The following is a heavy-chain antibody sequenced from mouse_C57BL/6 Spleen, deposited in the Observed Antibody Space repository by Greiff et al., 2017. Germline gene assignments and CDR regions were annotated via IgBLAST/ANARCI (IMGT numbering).Heavy chain of an antibody. CDR1: GFTFSDAW. Sequence: QRVESGGGLVQPGGSMKLSCAASGFTFSDAWMDWVRQSPEMWLAWVADIRNNANNRATYYAESVKGWFTMSMDDSKISVCLQLYSLSAEDTCIYYCTMIWECYLDVWLRGTTVIVTS. D-gene: IGHD2-3*01. J-gene: IGHJ1*03. V-gene: IGHV6-6*01. CDR3: TMIWECYLDV. CDR2: IRNNANNRAT.